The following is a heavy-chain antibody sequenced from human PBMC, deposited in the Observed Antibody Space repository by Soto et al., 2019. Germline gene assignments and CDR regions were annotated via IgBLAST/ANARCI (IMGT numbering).Heavy chain of an antibody. Sequence: QVQLVESGGGLVKPGGSLRLSCAASGFTFSDYYMSWIRQAPGKGLEWVSYISSSGSTINYADSVKGRFTISRDNAKNSLDLQMNSLRAEDTAVYYCARQYSGYDSDYYYYYYGMDVWGHGTTVTVSS. V-gene: IGHV3-11*01. D-gene: IGHD5-12*01. CDR1: GFTFSDYY. CDR2: ISSSGSTI. J-gene: IGHJ6*02. CDR3: ARQYSGYDSDYYYYYYGMDV.